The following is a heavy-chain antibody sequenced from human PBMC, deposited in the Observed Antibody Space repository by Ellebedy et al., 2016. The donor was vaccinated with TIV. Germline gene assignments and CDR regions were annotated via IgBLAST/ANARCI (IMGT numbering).Heavy chain of an antibody. J-gene: IGHJ6*02. CDR2: TSSDGRNN. CDR3: AKDFKYLGLWDV. Sequence: PGGSLRLSCAASGFTFNNYAIHWVRQAPGKWLDWVAVTSSDGRNNYYADSVKGRFTVSRDNSNNTLFLQMDSLKAEDTALYYCAKDFKYLGLWDVWGQGTTVTVSS. D-gene: IGHD2/OR15-2a*01. CDR1: GFTFNNYA. V-gene: IGHV3-30*04.